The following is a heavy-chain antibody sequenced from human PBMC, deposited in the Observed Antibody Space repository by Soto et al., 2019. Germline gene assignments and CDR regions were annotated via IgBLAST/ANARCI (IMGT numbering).Heavy chain of an antibody. CDR3: ARHLHSDSVHITPVSPDY. Sequence: GESLKVCCKSSGYSFLSYFIGWLRQMPGKGLEWMGIIYPDDSNTRYSPSFQGQVTISADKSISTAFLQWSSLKAADSAMYYCARHLHSDSVHITPVSPDYWGQGTLVTVSS. D-gene: IGHD4-4*01. CDR1: GYSFLSYF. V-gene: IGHV5-51*01. CDR2: IYPDDSNT. J-gene: IGHJ4*02.